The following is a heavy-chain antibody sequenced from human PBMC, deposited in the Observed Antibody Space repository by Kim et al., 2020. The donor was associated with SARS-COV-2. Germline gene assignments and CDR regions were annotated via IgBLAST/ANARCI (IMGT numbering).Heavy chain of an antibody. CDR3: ARVGSYCSSTSCYYYYYGMDV. D-gene: IGHD2-2*01. J-gene: IGHJ6*02. Sequence: ASVKVSCKASGYTFTSYAMNWVRQAPGQGLEWMGWINTNTGNPTYAKGFTGRFVFSLDTSVSTAYLQISSLKAEDTAVYYCARVGSYCSSTSCYYYYYGMDVWGQGTTVTVSS. CDR2: INTNTGNP. V-gene: IGHV7-4-1*02. CDR1: GYTFTSYA.